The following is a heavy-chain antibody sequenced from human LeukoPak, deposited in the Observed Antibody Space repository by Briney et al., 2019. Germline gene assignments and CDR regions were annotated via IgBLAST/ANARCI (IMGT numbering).Heavy chain of an antibody. CDR3: ARSDRD. V-gene: IGHV3-53*01. Sequence: GGSLRLSCAASGFTVGSNYMSWVRQAPGKGLEWVSIIYSGGSTYYADSVKGRFTISRDNSKNTVYLQMNSLRAEDTAVYYCARSDRDWGQGTLVTVSS. CDR1: GFTVGSNY. D-gene: IGHD1-14*01. J-gene: IGHJ4*02. CDR2: IYSGGST.